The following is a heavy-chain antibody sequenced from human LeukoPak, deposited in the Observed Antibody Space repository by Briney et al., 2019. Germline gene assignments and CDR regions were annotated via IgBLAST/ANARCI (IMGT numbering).Heavy chain of an antibody. D-gene: IGHD2-2*02. J-gene: IGHJ6*02. CDR2: INYSGGT. CDR1: GGSISSGGYY. CDR3: ARALGPIVVVPAAIKRDYGMDV. Sequence: KPSQTLSLTCTVSGGSISSGGYYWNWFRQHPGKGLEWIGYINYSGGTFYNPSLKSRIIMSVDTSKNQFSLNLSSVTAADTAVYYCARALGPIVVVPAAIKRDYGMDVWGQGTTVTVSS. V-gene: IGHV4-31*03.